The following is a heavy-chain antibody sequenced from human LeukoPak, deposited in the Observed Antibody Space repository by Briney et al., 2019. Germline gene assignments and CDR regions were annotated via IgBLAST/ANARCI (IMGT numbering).Heavy chain of an antibody. D-gene: IGHD3-10*01. V-gene: IGHV4-39*01. CDR2: IYYSGST. CDR1: GGSISSSSYY. J-gene: IGHJ4*02. CDR3: ARHYYGSGRYHNFDY. Sequence: SETLSLTCTVSGGSISSSSYYWGWIRQPPGKGLEWIGSIYYSGSTYYNPSLKSRVTISVDTSKNQFSLKLSSVTAADTAVYYCARHYYGSGRYHNFDYWGQGTLVTVSS.